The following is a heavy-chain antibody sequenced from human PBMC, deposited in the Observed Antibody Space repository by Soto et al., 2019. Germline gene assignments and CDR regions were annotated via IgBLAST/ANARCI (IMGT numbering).Heavy chain of an antibody. Sequence: EVQLVESGGGLVHPGGSLRLSCSASGFTFSVYSMNWVRQAPGKGLEWVSSISSSSTYIFYADSVKGRFTVSRDDAENSLYLHMNSLRAEDTAVYYCPRGGSMENDYWGQGTLVTVSS. CDR2: ISSSSTYI. D-gene: IGHD1-1*01. CDR3: PRGGSMENDY. CDR1: GFTFSVYS. V-gene: IGHV3-21*02. J-gene: IGHJ4*02.